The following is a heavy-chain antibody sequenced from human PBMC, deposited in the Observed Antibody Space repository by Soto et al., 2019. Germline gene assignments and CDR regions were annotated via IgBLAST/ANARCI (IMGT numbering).Heavy chain of an antibody. CDR1: GFNFNDYG. D-gene: IGHD2-8*01. CDR3: TKDIRMNGVYGPHYFDY. J-gene: IGHJ4*02. V-gene: IGHV3-9*01. Sequence: EVQLVESGGGLVQPGRSLRLSCAASGFNFNDYGMHWVRQVTGKGLEWVSGISWTGGPIGYSDSVKGRFTISRDNAKNALYLQMNSLRAEDTALYYGTKDIRMNGVYGPHYFDYWGQGTLVTVSS. CDR2: ISWTGGPI.